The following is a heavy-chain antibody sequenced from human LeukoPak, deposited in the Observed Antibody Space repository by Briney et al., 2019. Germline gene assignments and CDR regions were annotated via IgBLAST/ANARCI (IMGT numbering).Heavy chain of an antibody. CDR2: IIPIFGTA. D-gene: IGHD3-10*01. CDR3: ARDLRAEGWFGELYDRRGLLSWFDP. Sequence: SVKVSCKASGGTFSSYAISWVRQAPGQGLEWMGGIIPIFGTANYAQKFQGRVTITTDESTSTAYMELSSLRSEDTAVYSCARDLRAEGWFGELYDRRGLLSWFDPWGQGTLVTVSS. V-gene: IGHV1-69*05. J-gene: IGHJ5*02. CDR1: GGTFSSYA.